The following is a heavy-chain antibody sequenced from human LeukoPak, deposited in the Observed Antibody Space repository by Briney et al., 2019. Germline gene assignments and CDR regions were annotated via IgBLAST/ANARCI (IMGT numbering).Heavy chain of an antibody. D-gene: IGHD5-24*01. CDR1: GFTFSTYG. J-gene: IGHJ6*03. CDR2: IWYDGSNK. Sequence: GGSLRLSCAASGFTFSTYGMHWVRQAPGKGLEWVAVIWYDGSNKYYGDSVKGRFTISRDNSKNTLYLQMNSLRAEDTAVYYCARAGGWLRSYYYYYMDVWGKGTTVTVSS. V-gene: IGHV3-33*01. CDR3: ARAGGWLRSYYYYYMDV.